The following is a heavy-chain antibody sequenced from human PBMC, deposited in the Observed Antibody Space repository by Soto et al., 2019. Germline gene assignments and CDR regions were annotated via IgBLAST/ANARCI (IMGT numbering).Heavy chain of an antibody. CDR1: GYIFSDYV. J-gene: IGHJ4*02. CDR3: ARSSGWYYVDY. V-gene: IGHV1-3*01. Sequence: ASVKVSCKTSGYIFSDYVIHWVRQAPGQRLEWMGWINAGNGNTKYSQKFQGRVTITRDTSASTAYMELSSLRSEDTAVYYCARSSGWYYVDYWGQRTRVTVSS. CDR2: INAGNGNT. D-gene: IGHD3-22*01.